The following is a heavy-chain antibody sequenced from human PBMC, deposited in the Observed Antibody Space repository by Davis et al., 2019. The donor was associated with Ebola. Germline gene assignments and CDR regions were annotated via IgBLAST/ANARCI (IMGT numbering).Heavy chain of an antibody. CDR1: GFTFSDYY. J-gene: IGHJ4*02. D-gene: IGHD5-12*01. Sequence: PGGSLRLSCAASGFTFSDYYMSWFRQAPGKGLEWVSYISSSGSTIYYADSVKGRFTISRDNAKNSLYLQMNSLRAEDTAVYYCASRRSVWIFDYWGQGTLVSVSS. CDR2: ISSSGSTI. CDR3: ASRRSVWIFDY. V-gene: IGHV3-11*01.